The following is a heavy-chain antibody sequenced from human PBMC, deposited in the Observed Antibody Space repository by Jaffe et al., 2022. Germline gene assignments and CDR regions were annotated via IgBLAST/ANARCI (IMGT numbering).Heavy chain of an antibody. Sequence: EVQLVESGGGLVQPGRSLRLSCAASGFTFDDYAMHWVRQAPGKGLEWVSGISWNSGSIGYADSVKGRFTISRDNAKNSLYLQMNSLRAEDTALYYCAKDHTPYDYGDYVSVPHFDYWGQGTLVTVSS. D-gene: IGHD4-17*01. CDR1: GFTFDDYA. V-gene: IGHV3-9*01. J-gene: IGHJ4*02. CDR3: AKDHTPYDYGDYVSVPHFDY. CDR2: ISWNSGSI.